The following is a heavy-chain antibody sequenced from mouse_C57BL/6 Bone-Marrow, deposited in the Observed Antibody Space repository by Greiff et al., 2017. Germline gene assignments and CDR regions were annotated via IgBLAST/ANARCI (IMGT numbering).Heavy chain of an antibody. D-gene: IGHD2-4*01. J-gene: IGHJ4*01. CDR2: ISNGGGST. V-gene: IGHV5-12*01. CDR1: GFTFSDYY. CDR3: ARHDYVGAMDY. Sequence: EVNLVESGGGLVQPGGSLKLSCAASGFTFSDYYMYWVRQTPEKRLEWVAYISNGGGSTYYPATVKGRFTISRDNAKNTLYLQMSRLKSEDTAMYYCARHDYVGAMDYWGQGTSVTVSS.